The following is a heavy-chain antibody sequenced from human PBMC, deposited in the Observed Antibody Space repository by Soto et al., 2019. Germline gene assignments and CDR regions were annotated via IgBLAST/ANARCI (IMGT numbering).Heavy chain of an antibody. CDR2: INPNSGGT. Sequence: QVQLVQSGAEVKKPGASVKVSCKASGYTFTGYYMHWVRQAPGQGLEWMGWINPNSGGTNYAQKFQGWVTMTRDTSISTAYMELSRLRSDDTAVYYCARALEHSSSVGWFDPWGQGTLVTVSS. CDR1: GYTFTGYY. V-gene: IGHV1-2*04. D-gene: IGHD6-6*01. J-gene: IGHJ5*02. CDR3: ARALEHSSSVGWFDP.